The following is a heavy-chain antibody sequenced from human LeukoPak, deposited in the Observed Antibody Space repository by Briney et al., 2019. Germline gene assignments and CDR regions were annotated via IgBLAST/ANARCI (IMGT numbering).Heavy chain of an antibody. J-gene: IGHJ4*02. Sequence: GSSVKVSCKASGGTFTTFTISWVRQAPGQGLEWMGGLIPIYGTVNYAQKFQGSVTITTDESTRTAYLELSSLRSEDTAVYYCARGPLRWPRFRFDYWGQGTLVTVSS. CDR1: GGTFTTFT. V-gene: IGHV1-69*05. D-gene: IGHD4-23*01. CDR3: ARGPLRWPRFRFDY. CDR2: LIPIYGTV.